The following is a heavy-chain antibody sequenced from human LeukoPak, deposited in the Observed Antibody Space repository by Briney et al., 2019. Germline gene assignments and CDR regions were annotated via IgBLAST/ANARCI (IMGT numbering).Heavy chain of an antibody. Sequence: GGSLRLSCAASGFTFSSYGMHWVRQAPGKGLEWVAFIRYDGSNKYYADSVKGRFTISRDNSKNTLYLQMNSPRAEDTAVYYCAKDRLKYCSGGSCYFDYWGQGTLVTVSS. V-gene: IGHV3-30*02. D-gene: IGHD2-15*01. CDR3: AKDRLKYCSGGSCYFDY. CDR2: IRYDGSNK. CDR1: GFTFSSYG. J-gene: IGHJ4*03.